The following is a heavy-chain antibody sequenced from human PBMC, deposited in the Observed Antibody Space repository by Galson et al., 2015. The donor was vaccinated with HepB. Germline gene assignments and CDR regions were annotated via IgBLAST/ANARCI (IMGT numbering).Heavy chain of an antibody. CDR2: FDPEDGET. CDR1: GYTFTSYY. Sequence: SVKVSCKASGYTFTSYYMHWVRQAPGQGLEWMGGFDPEDGETIYAQKFQGRVTMTEDTSTDTAYMELSSLRSEDTAVYYCATGQYCGGDCYPAGWGQGTLVTVSS. J-gene: IGHJ4*02. V-gene: IGHV1-24*01. D-gene: IGHD2-21*02. CDR3: ATGQYCGGDCYPAG.